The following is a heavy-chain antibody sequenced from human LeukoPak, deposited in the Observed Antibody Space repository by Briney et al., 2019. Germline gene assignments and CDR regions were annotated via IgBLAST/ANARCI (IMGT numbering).Heavy chain of an antibody. Sequence: PVGSLRLSCAASGFTFSSYSMNWVRQAPGKGLEWVSYISSSTTTIYYADSVKGRFTISRDNAKNSLYLQMNSLRAEDAAVYYCAKSSSSYYDSSGYLDYWGQGTLVTVSS. CDR3: AKSSSSYYDSSGYLDY. V-gene: IGHV3-48*01. D-gene: IGHD3-22*01. J-gene: IGHJ4*02. CDR1: GFTFSSYS. CDR2: ISSSTTTI.